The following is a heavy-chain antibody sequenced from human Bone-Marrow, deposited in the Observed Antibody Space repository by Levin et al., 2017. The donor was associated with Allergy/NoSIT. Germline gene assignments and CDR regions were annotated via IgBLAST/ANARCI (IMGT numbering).Heavy chain of an antibody. Sequence: PGGSLRLSCAAFGFTFSIYDMNWVRQAPGKGLEWISYISHNGSTIYYADSVKGRFTISRDNAKNSLYLQMNSLRAEDTAVYYCARDWTIYGTGHGGDYFDHWGPGTLVTVSS. D-gene: IGHD2-8*02. V-gene: IGHV3-48*01. CDR2: ISHNGSTI. J-gene: IGHJ4*02. CDR3: ARDWTIYGTGHGGDYFDH. CDR1: GFTFSIYD.